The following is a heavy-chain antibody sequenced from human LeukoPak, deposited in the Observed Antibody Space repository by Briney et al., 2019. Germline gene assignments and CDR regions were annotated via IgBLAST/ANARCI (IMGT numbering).Heavy chain of an antibody. V-gene: IGHV3-74*01. D-gene: IGHD3-22*01. Sequence: GGSLRLSCATSGFTFSTSWMHWVRQAPGKGLVWVSRINTDGNTRDYADSVKGRFTISRDNAKNTLYLQMNSLRADDTAVYYRVRDMGYYDKVWGQGTLVTVSS. CDR1: GFTFSTSW. CDR2: INTDGNTR. CDR3: VRDMGYYDKV. J-gene: IGHJ4*02.